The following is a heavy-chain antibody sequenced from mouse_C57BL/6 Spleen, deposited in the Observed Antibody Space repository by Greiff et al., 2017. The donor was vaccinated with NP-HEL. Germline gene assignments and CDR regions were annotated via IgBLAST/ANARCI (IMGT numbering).Heavy chain of an antibody. J-gene: IGHJ3*01. V-gene: IGHV1-26*01. D-gene: IGHD2-4*01. CDR3: ARGEMITTAWFAY. Sequence: EVKLMESGPELVKPGASVKISCKASGYTFTDYYMNWVKQSHGKSLEWIGDINPNNGGTSYNQKFKGKATLTVDKSSSTAYMELRSLTSEDSAVYYCARGEMITTAWFAYWGQGTLVTVSA. CDR1: GYTFTDYY. CDR2: INPNNGGT.